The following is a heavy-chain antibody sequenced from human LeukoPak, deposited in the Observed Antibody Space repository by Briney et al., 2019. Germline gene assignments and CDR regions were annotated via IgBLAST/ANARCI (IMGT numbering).Heavy chain of an antibody. V-gene: IGHV3-48*03. CDR1: GFTFSSYE. CDR3: ATHSSSWYYFDC. Sequence: GGSLRLSCAASGFTFSSYEMNWVRQAPGKGLEWVSYISSSGSTIYYADSVKGRFTISRDNAKNSLYLQMNSLRAEDTAVYYCATHSSSWYYFDCWGQGTLVTVSS. J-gene: IGHJ4*02. D-gene: IGHD6-13*01. CDR2: ISSSGSTI.